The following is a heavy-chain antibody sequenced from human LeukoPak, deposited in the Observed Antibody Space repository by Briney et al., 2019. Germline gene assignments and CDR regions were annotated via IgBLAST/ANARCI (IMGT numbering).Heavy chain of an antibody. Sequence: SVKVSCKASGGTFSSYAISWVRQAPGQGLEWMGGIIPIFGTANYAQKFQGRVTITTDESTSTACMELSSLRSEDTAVYYCARGYYYDSSGYLPAESWGQGTLVTVSS. J-gene: IGHJ5*02. V-gene: IGHV1-69*05. CDR3: ARGYYYDSSGYLPAES. D-gene: IGHD3-22*01. CDR1: GGTFSSYA. CDR2: IIPIFGTA.